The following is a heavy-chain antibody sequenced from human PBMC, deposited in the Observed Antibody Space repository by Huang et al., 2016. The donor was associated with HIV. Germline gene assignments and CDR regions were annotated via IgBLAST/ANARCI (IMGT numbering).Heavy chain of an antibody. D-gene: IGHD6-6*01. V-gene: IGHV1-2*02. Sequence: QVQLVQSGAEVQKPGASVKVSCKASGYTFTDYKIHWVRQAPGQGLEWMGWINPKSGGTNYEEKFQGRGTMTRDTSISTAYMELRRLRSDDTAVYYCAKDWSLGSSSFPDYWGQGTLVTVSS. CDR2: INPKSGGT. J-gene: IGHJ4*02. CDR3: AKDWSLGSSSFPDY. CDR1: GYTFTDYK.